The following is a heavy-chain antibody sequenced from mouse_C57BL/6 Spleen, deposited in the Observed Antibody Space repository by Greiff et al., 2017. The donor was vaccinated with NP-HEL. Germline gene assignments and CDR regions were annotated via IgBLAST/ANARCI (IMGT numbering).Heavy chain of an antibody. CDR3: ARGERFAY. J-gene: IGHJ3*01. V-gene: IGHV1-72*01. CDR2: IDPNRGGT. Sequence: QVQLQPPGAELVKPGASVKLSCKASGYTFTSYWMHWVKQRPGRGLAWIGRIDPNRGGTKYNEKFKSKATLTVDKPSSTAYMQLSSLTAEDSAVYYCARGERFAYWGQGTLVTVSA. CDR1: GYTFTSYW.